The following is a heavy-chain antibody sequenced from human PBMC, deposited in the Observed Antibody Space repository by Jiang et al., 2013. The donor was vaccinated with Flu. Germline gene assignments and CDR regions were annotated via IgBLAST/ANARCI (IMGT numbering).Heavy chain of an antibody. CDR2: ISSSSSYT. D-gene: IGHD2-21*02. V-gene: IGHV3-11*06. CDR1: GFTFSDYY. Sequence: VESGGGLVKPGGSLRLSCAASGFTFSDYYMSWIRQAPGKGLEWVSYISSSSSYTNYADSVKGRFTISRDNAKNSLYLQMNSLRAEDTAVYYCARGLTYCGGDCYPDDAFDIWGQGTMVTVSS. CDR3: ARGLTYCGGDCYPDDAFDI. J-gene: IGHJ3*02.